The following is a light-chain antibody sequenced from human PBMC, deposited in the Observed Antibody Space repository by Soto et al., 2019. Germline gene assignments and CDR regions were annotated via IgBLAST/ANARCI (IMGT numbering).Light chain of an antibody. J-gene: IGKJ1*01. CDR1: QSVSSY. V-gene: IGKV3-11*01. CDR2: DAS. CDR3: QHYNSYSEA. Sequence: ETVLTQSPGTLCLSRCARASLSSMASQSVSSYLAWYQQKPGQAPRLLIYDASNRATGIPARFSGSGSGAEFTLTISSLQPDDFATYYCQHYNSYSEAFGQGTKVDI.